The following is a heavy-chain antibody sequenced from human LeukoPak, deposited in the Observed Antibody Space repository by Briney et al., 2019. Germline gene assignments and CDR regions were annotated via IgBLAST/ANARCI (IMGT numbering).Heavy chain of an antibody. CDR3: AREGPIVGATHLVDY. CDR1: GYTFTSYD. J-gene: IGHJ4*02. Sequence: ASVKVSCKASGYTFTSYDINWVRQASGQGLEWMGWMNPNSGNTGYAQKFQGRVTMTRNTSISTAYMELSSLRSEDTAVYYCAREGPIVGATHLVDYWGQGTLVTVSS. V-gene: IGHV1-8*01. CDR2: MNPNSGNT. D-gene: IGHD1-26*01.